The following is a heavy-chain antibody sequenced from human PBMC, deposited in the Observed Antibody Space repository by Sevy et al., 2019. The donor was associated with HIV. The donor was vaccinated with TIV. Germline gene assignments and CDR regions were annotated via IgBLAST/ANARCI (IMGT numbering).Heavy chain of an antibody. CDR2: IYSGGST. CDR3: ATVDDILTGYYPFDY. V-gene: IGHV3-53*01. CDR1: GFTVSSNY. J-gene: IGHJ4*02. Sequence: GGSLRLSCAASGFTVSSNYMSWVRQAPGKGLEWDSVIYSGGSTYYADSVKGRFTISRDNSKNTLYLQMNSLRAEDTAVYYCATVDDILTGYYPFDYWGQGTLVTVSS. D-gene: IGHD3-9*01.